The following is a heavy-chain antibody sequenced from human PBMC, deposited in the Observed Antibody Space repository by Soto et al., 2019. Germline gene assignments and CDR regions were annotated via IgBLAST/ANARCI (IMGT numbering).Heavy chain of an antibody. Sequence: GXSLRLSCAASGFTFSSYALSWFRQAPVKGLEWVSGISGSGDSTYYADSVKGRFTISRDNSKNTLYLQMNSLRAEDTAVYYCAKGVPGIAVAGTGYFQHWGQGTLVTVSS. J-gene: IGHJ1*01. CDR1: GFTFSSYA. CDR2: ISGSGDST. CDR3: AKGVPGIAVAGTGYFQH. V-gene: IGHV3-23*01. D-gene: IGHD6-19*01.